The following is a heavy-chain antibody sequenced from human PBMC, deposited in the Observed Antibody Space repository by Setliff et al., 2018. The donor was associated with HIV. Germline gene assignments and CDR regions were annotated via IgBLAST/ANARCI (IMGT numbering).Heavy chain of an antibody. D-gene: IGHD3-10*01. CDR2: FDPQDGET. Sequence: ASVKVSCKVYGYTLSELSIHWVRQAPGKGLEWMGYFDPQDGETVYAQKFQGRVTLTEDTSTGTAYMELSGLRSEDTAVYYCARAESLGWFYNYMDVWGKGTTVTVSS. J-gene: IGHJ6*03. V-gene: IGHV1-24*01. CDR1: GYTLSELS. CDR3: ARAESLGWFYNYMDV.